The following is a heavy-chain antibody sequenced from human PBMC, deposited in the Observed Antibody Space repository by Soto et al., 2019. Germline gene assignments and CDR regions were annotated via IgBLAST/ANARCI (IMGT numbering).Heavy chain of an antibody. CDR2: FSSSGGSI. CDR3: ATRNAIRAVFSVSAFLLNRSSDL. V-gene: IGHV3-23*01. D-gene: IGHD2-15*01. Sequence: KGLEWVSSFSSSGGSIYYADSVKGRFTISRDNSKNTLYLQMNSLRAEYTALFFFATRNAIRAVFSVSAFLLNRSSDL. J-gene: IGHJ2*01.